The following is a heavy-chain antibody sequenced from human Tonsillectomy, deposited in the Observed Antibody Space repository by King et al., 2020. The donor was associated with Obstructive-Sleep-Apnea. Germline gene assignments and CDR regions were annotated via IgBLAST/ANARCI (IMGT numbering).Heavy chain of an antibody. CDR2: IYYTGST. CDR3: AGVCMEDTSGYYPIDY. D-gene: IGHD3-22*01. Sequence: VQLQESGPGLVKPSQTLSLTCTVSGGSISSGGYYWSWIRQHPGKGLEWIGDIYYTGSTYYNPSLTSRVTISVDTSENQFSLKLSSVTAADTAVYYCAGVCMEDTSGYYPIDYWGQGTLVTVSS. V-gene: IGHV4-31*03. J-gene: IGHJ4*02. CDR1: GGSISSGGYY.